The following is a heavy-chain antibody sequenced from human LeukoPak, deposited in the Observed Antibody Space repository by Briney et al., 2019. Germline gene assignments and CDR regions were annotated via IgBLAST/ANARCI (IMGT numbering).Heavy chain of an antibody. CDR3: ARQSDIYSYAFDV. CDR1: GFTFSTHW. Sequence: PGGSLRLSCAASGFTFSTHWMIWVRQAPGKGLEWVANIGQDGTVKNYVDSLRARFTISRDNAKNSLYLLMDNLRAEDTALYFYARQSDIYSYAFDVWGQGTTVTVSS. V-gene: IGHV3-7*01. CDR2: IGQDGTVK. J-gene: IGHJ6*02. D-gene: IGHD2-15*01.